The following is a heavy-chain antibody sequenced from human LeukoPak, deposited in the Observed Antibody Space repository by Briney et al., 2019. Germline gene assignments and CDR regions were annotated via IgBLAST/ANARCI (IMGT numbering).Heavy chain of an antibody. CDR3: ARVSQRGFGEYDY. CDR2: IYPGDSDT. Sequence: GESLKISCKGSGYSFTTYWIGWVSQMPGKGLEWMGIIYPGDSDTRYSPSFQGQVTISADKSISTAYLQWSSLKASDTAMYYCARVSQRGFGEYDYWGQGTLVTVSS. CDR1: GYSFTTYW. D-gene: IGHD3-10*01. V-gene: IGHV5-51*01. J-gene: IGHJ4*02.